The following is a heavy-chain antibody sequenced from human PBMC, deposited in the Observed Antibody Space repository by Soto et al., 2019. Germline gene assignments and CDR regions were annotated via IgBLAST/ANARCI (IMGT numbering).Heavy chain of an antibody. CDR2: ISGSGGST. D-gene: IGHD3-22*01. J-gene: IGHJ3*02. V-gene: IGHV3-23*01. Sequence: GGSLRLSCAASGFTFSSYAMSWVRQAPGKGLEWVSAISGSGGSTYYADSVKGRFTISRDNSKNTLYLQMNSLRAEDTAVYYCAKGGTTMIVVVRAFDIWGQGTMVTVSS. CDR3: AKGGTTMIVVVRAFDI. CDR1: GFTFSSYA.